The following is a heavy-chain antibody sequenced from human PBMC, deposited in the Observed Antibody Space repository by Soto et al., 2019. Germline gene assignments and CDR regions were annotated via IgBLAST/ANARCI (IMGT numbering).Heavy chain of an antibody. CDR3: AREELLSSSSAFDI. J-gene: IGHJ3*02. CDR2: ISDDGSNK. CDR1: GFTFSSYA. V-gene: IGHV3-30*04. D-gene: IGHD6-6*01. Sequence: GGSLRLSCAASGFTFSSYAMHWVRQAPGKGLEWVAVISDDGSNKYYADSVKGRFTISRDNSKNTLYLQMNSLRAEDTAVYDCAREELLSSSSAFDIWGQGTMVTVSS.